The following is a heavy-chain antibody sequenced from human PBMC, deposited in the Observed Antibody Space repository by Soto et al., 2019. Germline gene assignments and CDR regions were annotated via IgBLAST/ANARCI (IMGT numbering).Heavy chain of an antibody. CDR3: ARHKMKLLDAFDI. V-gene: IGHV4-39*01. CDR2: IYYSGST. J-gene: IGHJ3*02. Sequence: QLQLQESGPGLVKPSETLSLTCTVSGGSISSSSYYWGWIRQPPGKGLEWIGSIYYSGSTYYNPSLKSRVTISVDTSKNQFSLKLSSVTAADTAVYYCARHKMKLLDAFDIWGQGTMVTVSS. D-gene: IGHD2-15*01. CDR1: GGSISSSSYY.